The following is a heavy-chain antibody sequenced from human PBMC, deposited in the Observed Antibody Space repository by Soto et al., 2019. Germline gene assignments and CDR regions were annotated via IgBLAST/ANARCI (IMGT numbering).Heavy chain of an antibody. CDR1: GDSIGNFY. CDR2: LSAAGRT. Sequence: SETLSLTCAISGDSIGNFYWSWIRQPAGKGLESLGRLSAAGRTNYSPSLQSRVTMSLDRSKNRFSLRLTSVSAADTAVYFCARGMGRYFDLWGRGTLVTVSS. J-gene: IGHJ2*01. V-gene: IGHV4-4*07. CDR3: ARGMGRYFDL. D-gene: IGHD2-8*01.